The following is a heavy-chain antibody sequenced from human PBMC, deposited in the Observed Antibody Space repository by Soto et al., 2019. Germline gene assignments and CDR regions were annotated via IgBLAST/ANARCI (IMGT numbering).Heavy chain of an antibody. CDR3: SSAGGCAYGDY. CDR2: IWYDGSNK. D-gene: IGHD5-12*01. V-gene: IGHV3-33*08. Sequence: VQLVESGGGVVQPGRSLRLSCAASGFTFSSYGMHWVRQAPGKGLEWVAVIWYDGSNKYYADSVKGRFTISRDNSKNTQYPQIHSLGAEDTAVSYWSSAGGCAYGDYWGTGTLVTVSS. CDR1: GFTFSSYG. J-gene: IGHJ4*01.